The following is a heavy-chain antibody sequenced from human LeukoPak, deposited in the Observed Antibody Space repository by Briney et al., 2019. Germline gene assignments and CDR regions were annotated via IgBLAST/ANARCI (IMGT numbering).Heavy chain of an antibody. J-gene: IGHJ2*01. Sequence: PSETLSLTCTVSGGSISTEYWSWIRQSAEKGLEWIGRIYTSGSTNYNPSLKGRVTMSVDTSKNQDSLKLSSVTAADTAVYYCARDRYCVDGVCRTDWYFDLWGRGTLVTVSS. V-gene: IGHV4-4*07. CDR2: IYTSGST. CDR1: GGSISTEY. D-gene: IGHD2-8*01. CDR3: ARDRYCVDGVCRTDWYFDL.